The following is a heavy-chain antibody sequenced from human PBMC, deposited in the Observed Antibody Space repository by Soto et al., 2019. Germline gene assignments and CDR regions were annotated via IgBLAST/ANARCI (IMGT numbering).Heavy chain of an antibody. CDR3: ARRYGTSMDV. CDR2: IYYSGSP. V-gene: IGHV4-59*01. J-gene: IGHJ6*02. CDR1: GGSISSYY. D-gene: IGHD5-18*01. Sequence: QVQLQESGPGLVKPSETLSLTCTVSGGSISSYYWSWIRQPPGKGLQWIGYIYYSGSPNYNPSLKSRVTISVDTSKNQFSLKLSSVTAADTAVYYCARRYGTSMDVWGQGTTVTVSS.